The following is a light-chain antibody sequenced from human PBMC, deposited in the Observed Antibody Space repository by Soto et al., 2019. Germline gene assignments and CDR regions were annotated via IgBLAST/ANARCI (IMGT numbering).Light chain of an antibody. CDR3: GSYTGSITYV. CDR1: TSDVGGYNY. J-gene: IGLJ1*01. CDR2: EVT. Sequence: QSALTQPASVSGSLGQSITISCTGTTSDVGGYNYVSWYQQHPGKAPILMIYEVTNRPSGVSNRFSGSKSGNTASLTISGLQVEDEAEYYCGSYTGSITYVFGPGTKVTVL. V-gene: IGLV2-14*01.